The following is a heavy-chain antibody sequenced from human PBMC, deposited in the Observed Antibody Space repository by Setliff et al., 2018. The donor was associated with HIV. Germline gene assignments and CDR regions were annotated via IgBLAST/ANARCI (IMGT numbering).Heavy chain of an antibody. V-gene: IGHV3-7*03. CDR2: INQDGSEK. CDR1: GFSFSNYW. J-gene: IGHJ5*01. CDR3: ARDPRTDSSYAWFDS. D-gene: IGHD6-6*01. Sequence: QPGGSLRLSCAASGFSFSNYWMNWVRQVPGKGLEWVANINQDGSEKKYVDSMKGRLTISRDNAKNSLYLQMTSLRAEDTALYFCARDPRTDSSYAWFDSWGQGTLVTVSS.